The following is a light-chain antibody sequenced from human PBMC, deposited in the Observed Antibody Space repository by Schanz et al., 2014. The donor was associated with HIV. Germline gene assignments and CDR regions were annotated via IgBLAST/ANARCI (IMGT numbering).Light chain of an antibody. CDR3: SSPEGSDSMV. CDR2: EVC. Sequence: QSALTQPPSASGSPGQSVTISCTGTSSDVGAYNYVSWYQQHPGKAPKLMIYEVCKRPSGVPDRFSGSKSGSTASLTVSGLQAEDEADYYCSSPEGSDSMVFGGGTKLTVL. V-gene: IGLV2-8*01. J-gene: IGLJ3*02. CDR1: SSDVGAYNY.